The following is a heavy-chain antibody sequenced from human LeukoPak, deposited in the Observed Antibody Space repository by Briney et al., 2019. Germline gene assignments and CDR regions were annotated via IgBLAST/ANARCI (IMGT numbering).Heavy chain of an antibody. D-gene: IGHD4-17*01. CDR1: GGSFSGYY. CDR2: INHSGST. J-gene: IGHJ6*03. Sequence: PSETLSLTCAVYGGSFSGYYWSWIRQPPGKGLEWIGEINHSGSTNYNPSLKSRVTISVDTSKNQFSLKLSSVTAADTAVYYCARLTTVTYYYYYYMDVWGEGTTVTISS. V-gene: IGHV4-34*01. CDR3: ARLTTVTYYYYYYMDV.